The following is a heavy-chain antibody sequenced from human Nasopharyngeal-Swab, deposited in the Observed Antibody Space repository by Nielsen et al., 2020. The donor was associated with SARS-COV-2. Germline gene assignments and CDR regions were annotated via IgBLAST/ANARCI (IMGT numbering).Heavy chain of an antibody. CDR3: ARDGGYSYGYQGRRDWFDP. CDR1: GYTFTSYA. D-gene: IGHD5-18*01. V-gene: IGHV1-3*01. CDR2: INAGNGNT. J-gene: IGHJ5*02. Sequence: ASVKVSCKASGYTFTSYAMHWVRQAPGQRLEWMGWINAGNGNTKYSQKFQGRVTITADESTSTAYMELSSLRSEDTAVYYCARDGGYSYGYQGRRDWFDPWGQGTLVTVSS.